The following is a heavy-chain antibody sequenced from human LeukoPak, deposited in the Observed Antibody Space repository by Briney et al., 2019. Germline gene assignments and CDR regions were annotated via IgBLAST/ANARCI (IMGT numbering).Heavy chain of an antibody. V-gene: IGHV3-23*01. D-gene: IGHD6-6*01. Sequence: GGSLRLSCAASGFTFSSHGMSWVRQAPGKGLEWVSAISGSGGSTYYADSVKGRFTISRDNSKNTLYLQMNSLRAEDTAVYYCAKEGSSRSDRYYFDYWGQGTLVTVSS. CDR1: GFTFSSHG. CDR2: ISGSGGST. J-gene: IGHJ4*02. CDR3: AKEGSSRSDRYYFDY.